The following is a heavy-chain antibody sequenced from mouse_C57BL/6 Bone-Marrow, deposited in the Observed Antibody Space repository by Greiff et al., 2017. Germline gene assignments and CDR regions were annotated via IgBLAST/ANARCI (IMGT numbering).Heavy chain of an antibody. CDR1: GFTFCDYY. CDR3: ARGRYFDY. Sequence: DVKLVESEGGLVQPGSSMKLSCTASGFTFCDYYMAWVRQVPEKGLEWVANINYDGSSTYYLDSLKSRFIISRDNAKNILYLQMSSLKSEDTATYYCARGRYFDYWGQGTTLTVSS. V-gene: IGHV5-16*01. CDR2: INYDGSST. J-gene: IGHJ2*01.